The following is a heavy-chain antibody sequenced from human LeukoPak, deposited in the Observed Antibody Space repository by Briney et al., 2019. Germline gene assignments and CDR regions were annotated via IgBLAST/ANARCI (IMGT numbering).Heavy chain of an antibody. CDR1: GGTFSSYA. CDR2: INPNSGGT. Sequence: VASVKVSCKASGGTFSSYAISWVRQAPGQGLEWMGWINPNSGGTNYAQKFQGRVTMTWDTSISTAYMELSRLRSDDTAVYYCASYGSGSYYRRDAFDIWGQGTMVTVSS. CDR3: ASYGSGSYYRRDAFDI. J-gene: IGHJ3*02. V-gene: IGHV1-2*02. D-gene: IGHD3-10*01.